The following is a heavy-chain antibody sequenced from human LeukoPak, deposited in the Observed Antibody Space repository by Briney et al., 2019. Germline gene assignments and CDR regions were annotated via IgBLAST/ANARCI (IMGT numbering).Heavy chain of an antibody. CDR2: ISSNGGST. J-gene: IGHJ4*02. CDR3: ARMTLYGSGTVH. CDR1: GFTSSSYS. V-gene: IGHV3-64*02. D-gene: IGHD3-10*01. Sequence: GGSLRLSCAASGFTSSSYSMHWVRQAPGKGLEYVSGISSNGGSTWYAGSVKGRFTISRDNSKNTVNLQLGSLRIEDTAVYHCARMTLYGSGTVHWGQGILVTVSS.